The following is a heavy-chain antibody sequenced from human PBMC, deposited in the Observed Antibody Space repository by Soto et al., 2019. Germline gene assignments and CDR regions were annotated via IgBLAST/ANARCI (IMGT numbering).Heavy chain of an antibody. CDR2: IYYSGST. CDR3: ASFGEFASPYYFDY. J-gene: IGHJ4*02. Sequence: SETLSLTCTVSGGSISSGDYYWSWIRQPPGKGLEWIGYIYYSGSTSYNPSLKSRVTISVDTSKNQFSLKLSSVTAADTAVYYCASFGEFASPYYFDYWGQGTLVTVSS. CDR1: GGSISSGDYY. D-gene: IGHD3-10*01. V-gene: IGHV4-30-4*01.